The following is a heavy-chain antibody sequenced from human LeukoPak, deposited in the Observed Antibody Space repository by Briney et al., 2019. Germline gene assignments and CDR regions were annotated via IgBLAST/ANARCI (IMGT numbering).Heavy chain of an antibody. Sequence: PSETLSLTCAVYGGSFSGYYWSRIRQPPGKGLEWIGEINHSGSTNYNPSLKSRVTISVDTSKNQFSLKLSSVTAADTAVYYCARGEYDILTGYYTPFDYWGQGTLVTVSS. J-gene: IGHJ4*02. CDR3: ARGEYDILTGYYTPFDY. CDR2: INHSGST. CDR1: GGSFSGYY. V-gene: IGHV4-34*01. D-gene: IGHD3-9*01.